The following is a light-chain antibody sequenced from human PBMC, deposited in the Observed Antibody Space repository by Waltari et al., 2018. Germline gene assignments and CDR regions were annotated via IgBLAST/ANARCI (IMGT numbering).Light chain of an antibody. V-gene: IGLV4-69*01. CDR1: GGHINYA. CDR2: LNGDGSH. Sequence: QFVVTQSPSASASLGASVRLTCTLSGGHINYAIAWHQQRPEEGLRFLIKLNGDGSHTKWDWIPARFSASSSGSDYYLTISSLQSEDEADYYCQTWATGGVFGGGTKLTVL. CDR3: QTWATGGV. J-gene: IGLJ3*02.